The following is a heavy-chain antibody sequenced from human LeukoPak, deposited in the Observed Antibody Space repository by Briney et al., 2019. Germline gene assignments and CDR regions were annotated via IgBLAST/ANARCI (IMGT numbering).Heavy chain of an antibody. CDR1: GGSFSGYY. D-gene: IGHD6-19*01. V-gene: IGHV4-34*01. CDR2: INHSGST. Sequence: SETLPLTCAVYGGSFSGYYWSWIRQPPGKGLEWIGEINHSGSTNYNPSLKSRLTISVDTSKDQFSLKLSSVTAADTAVYYCARDNGWSENWFDPWGQETLVTVSS. J-gene: IGHJ5*02. CDR3: ARDNGWSENWFDP.